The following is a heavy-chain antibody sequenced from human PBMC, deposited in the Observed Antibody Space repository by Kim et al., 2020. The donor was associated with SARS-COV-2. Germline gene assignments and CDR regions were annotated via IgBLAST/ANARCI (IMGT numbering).Heavy chain of an antibody. CDR3: TTGVTMIVVVITEGDAFDI. J-gene: IGHJ3*02. CDR1: GFTFSNAW. D-gene: IGHD3-22*01. V-gene: IGHV3-15*01. CDR2: IKSKTDGGTT. Sequence: GGSLRLSCAASGFTFSNAWMSWVRQAPGKGLEWVGRIKSKTDGGTTDYAAPVKGRFTISRDDSKNTLYLQMNSLKTEDTAVYYCTTGVTMIVVVITEGDAFDIWGQGTIVTVSS.